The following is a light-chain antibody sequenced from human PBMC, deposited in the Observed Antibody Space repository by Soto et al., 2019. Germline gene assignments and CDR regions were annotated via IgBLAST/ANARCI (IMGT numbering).Light chain of an antibody. Sequence: DIELTQSPSSLSASVGDRVTITCRASQSIARYLNWYQQRPGKGPTLLIYAASNLHRGVPSRFSGSGSDTDFTLTISSVQPDDFGTYYCHQSATTPRFSFGQGTKLE. CDR3: HQSATTPRFS. J-gene: IGKJ2*01. CDR2: AAS. CDR1: QSIARY. V-gene: IGKV1-39*01.